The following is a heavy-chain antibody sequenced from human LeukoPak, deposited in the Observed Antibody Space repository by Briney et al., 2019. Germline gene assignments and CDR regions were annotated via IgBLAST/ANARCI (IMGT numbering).Heavy chain of an antibody. V-gene: IGHV4-30-4*01. CDR3: AREVRGYSYGYFDY. D-gene: IGHD5-18*01. CDR1: GGXISSGDYY. J-gene: IGHJ4*02. Sequence: SQTLSLTCTVSGGXISSGDYYWSWIRQPPGKGLEWIGYIYYSGSTYYNPSLKSRVTISVDTSKNQFSLKLSSVTAADTAVYYCAREVRGYSYGYFDYWGQETLVTVSS. CDR2: IYYSGST.